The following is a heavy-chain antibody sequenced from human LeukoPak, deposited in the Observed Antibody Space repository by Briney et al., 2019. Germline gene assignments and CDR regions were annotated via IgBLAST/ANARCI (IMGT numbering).Heavy chain of an antibody. Sequence: PGGSLRLSCAASGFTFSSYAMSWVRQAPGKGLEWVSAISGSGGSTYYADSVKGRFTISRDNSKNTLYLQMNSLRAEDTAVYYCAKDTSIVVVTLYAYWGQGTLVTVSS. CDR2: ISGSGGST. CDR3: AKDTSIVVVTLYAY. J-gene: IGHJ4*02. D-gene: IGHD3-22*01. V-gene: IGHV3-23*01. CDR1: GFTFSSYA.